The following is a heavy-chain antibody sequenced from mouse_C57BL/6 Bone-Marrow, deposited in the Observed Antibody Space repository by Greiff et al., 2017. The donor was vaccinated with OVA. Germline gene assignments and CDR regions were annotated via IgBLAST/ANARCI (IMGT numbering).Heavy chain of an antibody. J-gene: IGHJ4*01. Sequence: QVQLQQPGAELVRPGSSVKLSCKASGYTFTSYWMHWVKQRPIHGLEWIGNIDPSDRETHYNQKFKDKATLTVDKSSSTAYMQLSSLTSEDSAVYYCARGGNYVSYAMDYWGQGTSVTVSS. V-gene: IGHV1-52*01. CDR2: IDPSDRET. CDR1: GYTFTSYW. D-gene: IGHD2-1*01. CDR3: ARGGNYVSYAMDY.